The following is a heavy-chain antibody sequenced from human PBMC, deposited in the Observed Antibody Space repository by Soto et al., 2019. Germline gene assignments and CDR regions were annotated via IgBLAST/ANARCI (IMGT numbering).Heavy chain of an antibody. Sequence: QVQLQESGPGLVKPSETLSLICTVSGGSISSYYWSWIRQPPGKGLEWIGYIYYTGSTNYNPSLKSRVTLSVDTSENQLSLKLTYVNAADTAVYSCARFVPCSDGTGDLDYWGQGTPVTVSS. J-gene: IGHJ4*02. D-gene: IGHD2-15*01. CDR3: ARFVPCSDGTGDLDY. V-gene: IGHV4-59*12. CDR1: GGSISSYY. CDR2: IYYTGST.